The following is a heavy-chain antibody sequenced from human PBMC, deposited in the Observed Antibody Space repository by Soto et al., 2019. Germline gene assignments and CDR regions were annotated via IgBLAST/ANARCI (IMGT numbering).Heavy chain of an antibody. CDR2: VSGFDGNT. V-gene: IGHV1-18*01. D-gene: IGHD3-9*01. J-gene: IGHJ6*02. CDR3: ARDYGILTPYYLALTRLDV. CDR1: GFTFTSHG. Sequence: ASVKVSCKASGFTFTSHGISWVRQAPGQGLEWMGWVSGFDGNTNYAQKLQGRVTMTTDTSTSTAYMELGSLRSDDTAVYYCARDYGILTPYYLALTRLDVWGQGTTVTVSS.